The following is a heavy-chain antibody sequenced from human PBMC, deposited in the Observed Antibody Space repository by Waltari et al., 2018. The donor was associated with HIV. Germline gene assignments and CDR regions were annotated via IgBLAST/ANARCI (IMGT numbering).Heavy chain of an antibody. Sequence: QGQLVESGGGVVPPGGSLRLTCAASGFIFSISGNHWARPAPGKGLEWVTFIRYDGNTKYYADSVKGRFTISRDNSKNTLYLQMSSLRAEDTAVYYCAKELRSGYSYYYYGMDVWGQGTTVTVSS. V-gene: IGHV3-30*02. D-gene: IGHD2-15*01. CDR2: IRYDGNTK. J-gene: IGHJ6*02. CDR1: GFIFSISG. CDR3: AKELRSGYSYYYYGMDV.